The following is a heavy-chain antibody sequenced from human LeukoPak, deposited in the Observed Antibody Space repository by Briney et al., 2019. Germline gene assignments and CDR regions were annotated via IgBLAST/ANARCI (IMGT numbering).Heavy chain of an antibody. CDR1: GYTFTGYY. D-gene: IGHD3-22*01. V-gene: IGHV1-2*02. CDR3: ARDGVGYYDSSGYYYFQH. CDR2: INPNSGGT. Sequence: ASVKVSCKASGYTFTGYYMHWVRQVPGQGLEWMGWINPNSGGTNYAQKFQGRVTMTRDTSISTAYMELSRLRSDDTAVYYCARDGVGYYDSSGYYYFQHWGQGTLVTVSS. J-gene: IGHJ1*01.